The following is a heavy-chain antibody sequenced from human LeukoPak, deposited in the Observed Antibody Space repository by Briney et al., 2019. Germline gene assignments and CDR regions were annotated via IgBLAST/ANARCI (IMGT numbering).Heavy chain of an antibody. Sequence: GGSLRLSCAASGFTFSDYDMNLVRQAAGKGLEWVSYISSSGRNIYYADSVKGRFTISRDNAKNSLYLQMNSLRAEDTAVYYCARDLVQLWSKDFWGQGTLVTVSS. D-gene: IGHD5-18*01. CDR2: ISSSGRNI. CDR1: GFTFSDYD. V-gene: IGHV3-48*03. J-gene: IGHJ4*02. CDR3: ARDLVQLWSKDF.